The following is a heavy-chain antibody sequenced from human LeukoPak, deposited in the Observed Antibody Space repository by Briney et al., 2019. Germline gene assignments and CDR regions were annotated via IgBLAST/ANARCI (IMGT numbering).Heavy chain of an antibody. V-gene: IGHV3-53*01. CDR2: IYSGGNT. Sequence: GGSLILSCAASGFTVSSNYMSWVRQAPGEGLEWVSVIYSGGNTYYADSVKGRFTISRDNSKNTLYLQMNSLRAEDTAMYYCARLGPYYFDYWGQGTLVTVSS. CDR1: GFTVSSNY. J-gene: IGHJ4*02. CDR3: ARLGPYYFDY. D-gene: IGHD3-16*01.